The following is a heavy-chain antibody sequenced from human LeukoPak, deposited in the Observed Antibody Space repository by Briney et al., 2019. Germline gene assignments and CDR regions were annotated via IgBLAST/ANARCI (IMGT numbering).Heavy chain of an antibody. CDR3: ARGRINYYGSGSRGNWFDP. CDR1: GGSISSSSYY. J-gene: IGHJ5*02. Sequence: SETLSLTCTVSGGSISSSSYYWSWIRQPPGKGLEWIGEINHSGSTNYNPSLKSRVTISVDTSKNQFSLKLSSVTAADTAVYYCARGRINYYGSGSRGNWFDPWGQGTLVTVSS. V-gene: IGHV4-39*07. CDR2: INHSGST. D-gene: IGHD3-10*01.